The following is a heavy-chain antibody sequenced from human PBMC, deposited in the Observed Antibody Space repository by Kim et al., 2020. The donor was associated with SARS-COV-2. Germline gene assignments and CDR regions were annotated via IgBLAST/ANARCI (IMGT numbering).Heavy chain of an antibody. J-gene: IGHJ2*01. V-gene: IGHV4-39*01. CDR3: ARHALVPIFGQWQVDHWYFDL. D-gene: IGHD6-19*01. Sequence: SETLSLTCTVSGGSISSSSYYWGWIRQPPGKGLEWIGSIYYSGSTYYNPSLKSRVTISVDTSKNQFSLKLSSVTAADTAVYYCARHALVPIFGQWQVDHWYFDLWGRGTLVTVSS. CDR2: IYYSGST. CDR1: GGSISSSSYY.